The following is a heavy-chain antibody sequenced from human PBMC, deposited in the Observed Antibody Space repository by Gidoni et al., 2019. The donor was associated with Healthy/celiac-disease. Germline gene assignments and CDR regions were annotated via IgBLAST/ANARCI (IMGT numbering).Heavy chain of an antibody. D-gene: IGHD5-12*01. Sequence: QVQLVESGGGVVQPGGSLRLSCAASVFTFSSYGMHWVRQAPGKGLEWVAFIRYDGSNKYYADSVKGRFTISRDNSKNTLYLQMNSLRAEDTAVYYCAKDRLAWLRSHDAFDIWGQGTMVTVSS. V-gene: IGHV3-30*02. CDR3: AKDRLAWLRSHDAFDI. CDR2: IRYDGSNK. CDR1: VFTFSSYG. J-gene: IGHJ3*02.